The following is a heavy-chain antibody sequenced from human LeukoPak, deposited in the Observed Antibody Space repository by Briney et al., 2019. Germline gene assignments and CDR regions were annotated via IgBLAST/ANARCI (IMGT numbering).Heavy chain of an antibody. V-gene: IGHV3-21*01. Sequence: GGSLRLSCAASGFTFSSYSMNWVRLAPGKGLEWVSSISSTGSYIYYADSMKGRFTISRDNAKNSLFLQMNSLRAEDTAVYYCARDTTGTTLYYGMHVWGQGTRVNVSS. CDR1: GFTFSSYS. J-gene: IGHJ6*02. D-gene: IGHD1-1*01. CDR3: ARDTTGTTLYYGMHV. CDR2: ISSTGSYI.